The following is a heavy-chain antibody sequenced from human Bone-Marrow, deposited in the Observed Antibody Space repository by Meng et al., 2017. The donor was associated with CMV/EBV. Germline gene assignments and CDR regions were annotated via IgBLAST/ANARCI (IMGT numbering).Heavy chain of an antibody. Sequence: SVKVSCKASGGSFSSYTVSWVRQAAGQGFEWMGRIVPVLVKANYAQKFQGKVTITADKSTNTIYMELTSLRSEDTAIYYCARGENWSYEGTWIDWSQGTLVTVSS. D-gene: IGHD1-7*01. CDR1: GGSFSSYT. CDR3: ARGENWSYEGTWID. CDR2: IVPVLVKA. J-gene: IGHJ4*02. V-gene: IGHV1-69*08.